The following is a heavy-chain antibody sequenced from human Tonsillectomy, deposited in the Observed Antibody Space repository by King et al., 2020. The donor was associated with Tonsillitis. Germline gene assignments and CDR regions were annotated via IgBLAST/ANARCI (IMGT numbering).Heavy chain of an antibody. D-gene: IGHD4-17*01. V-gene: IGHV5-51*03. J-gene: IGHJ2*01. Sequence: QLVQSGAEVKKPGESLKISCQGSGYRFPSYWIVWVRQKPGKGLEVMGIIYPGDSDTRYSPSFQGQVTISADKSSSAAYLQWRSLKVSDTAMYYCAGRDGDSDWYFDLWGRGTLVTVSS. CDR2: IYPGDSDT. CDR3: AGRDGDSDWYFDL. CDR1: GYRFPSYW.